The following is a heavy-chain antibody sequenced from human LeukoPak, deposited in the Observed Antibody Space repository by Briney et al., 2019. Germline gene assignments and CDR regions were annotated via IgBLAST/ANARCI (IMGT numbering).Heavy chain of an antibody. CDR1: GFTFSDYY. V-gene: IGHV3-11*04. D-gene: IGHD5-24*01. J-gene: IGHJ4*02. CDR2: ISSSGSTI. Sequence: GGSLRLSCAASGFTFSDYYMSWIRQAPGKGLEWVSYISSSGSTIYYADSVKGRFTISRDNAKNSLYLQMNSLRAEDTAVYYCAKDREMATITACDYWGQGTLVTVSS. CDR3: AKDREMATITACDY.